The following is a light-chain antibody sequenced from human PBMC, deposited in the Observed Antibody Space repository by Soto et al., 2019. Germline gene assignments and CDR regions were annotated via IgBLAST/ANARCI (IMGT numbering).Light chain of an antibody. Sequence: EIVLTQSPGTLSLSPGERATLSCRASQSVSVTYLAWYQHKPGQAPRLLIYVASSRATGIPDRFSGSGSGTDFTLTISRLEPEDFAVYYCQQFGSSPVTFGPGTKVDIK. V-gene: IGKV3-20*01. J-gene: IGKJ3*01. CDR2: VAS. CDR3: QQFGSSPVT. CDR1: QSVSVTY.